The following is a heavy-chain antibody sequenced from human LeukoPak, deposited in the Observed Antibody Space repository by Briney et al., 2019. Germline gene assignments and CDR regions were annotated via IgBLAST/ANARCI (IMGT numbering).Heavy chain of an antibody. CDR3: ASRAVDTSYYYYMDV. Sequence: ASVKVSCKASGYTFTSYDINWVRQVTGQGLEWMGWMNPKSGNTGYAQKFQGRVTITRNTSISTAYMEVSSLRYEDTAVYYCASRAVDTSYYYYMDVWGKGPTVPASS. CDR1: GYTFTSYD. D-gene: IGHD6-19*01. V-gene: IGHV1-8*03. CDR2: MNPKSGNT. J-gene: IGHJ6*03.